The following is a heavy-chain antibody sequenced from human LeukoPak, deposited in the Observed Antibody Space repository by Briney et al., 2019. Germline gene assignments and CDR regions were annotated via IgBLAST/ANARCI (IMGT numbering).Heavy chain of an antibody. V-gene: IGHV4-39*01. D-gene: IGHD6-19*01. CDR3: ARAESSGWYSDSYYFDY. J-gene: IGHJ4*02. CDR2: IYYSGST. CDR1: GGSISSSSYY. Sequence: KPSETLSLTCTVSGGSISSSSYYWGWIRQPPGKGLEWIGSIYYSGSTYYNPSLKSRVTISVDTSKNQFSLKLSSVTAADTAVYYCARAESSGWYSDSYYFDYWGQGTLVTVSS.